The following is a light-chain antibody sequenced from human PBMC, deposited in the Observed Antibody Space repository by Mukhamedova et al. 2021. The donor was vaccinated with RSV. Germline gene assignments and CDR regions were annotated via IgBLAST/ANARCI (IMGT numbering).Light chain of an antibody. CDR3: QQYNNWPLT. CDR2: GAS. J-gene: IGKJ4*01. V-gene: IGKV3-15*01. CDR1: QSVSSN. Sequence: LSCRASQSVSSNLAWYQQKPGQAPRLLIYGASTRATGIPARFSGSGSGTEFTLTISSMQSEDFAVYYCQQYNNWPLTFGGGTKV.